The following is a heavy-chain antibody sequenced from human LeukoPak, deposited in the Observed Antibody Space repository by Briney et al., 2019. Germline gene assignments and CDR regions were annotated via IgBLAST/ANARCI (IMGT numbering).Heavy chain of an antibody. V-gene: IGHV3-30*14. CDR1: GFTFSSYS. Sequence: GGSLRLSCAASGFTFSSYSMHWVRQAPGKGLEWVAVISYDGSNKYYADSVKGRFTISRDNSKNTLYLQMGSLRAEDTAVYYCAREAPTVTRDFDYWGQGTLVTVSS. CDR3: AREAPTVTRDFDY. D-gene: IGHD4-11*01. J-gene: IGHJ4*02. CDR2: ISYDGSNK.